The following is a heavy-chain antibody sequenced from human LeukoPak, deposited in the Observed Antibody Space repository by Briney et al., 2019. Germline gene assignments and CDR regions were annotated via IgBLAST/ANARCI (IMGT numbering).Heavy chain of an antibody. D-gene: IGHD4-17*01. CDR1: GFYFANYA. CDR3: ARDRGDYGDYVWFDP. CDR2: ISSSSSYI. Sequence: GGSLRLSCAASGFYFANYAMSWVRQAPGKGLEWVSSISSSSSYIYYADSVKGRFTIPRDNAKNSLYLQMNSLRAEDTAVYYCARDRGDYGDYVWFDPWGQGTLVTVSS. V-gene: IGHV3-21*01. J-gene: IGHJ5*02.